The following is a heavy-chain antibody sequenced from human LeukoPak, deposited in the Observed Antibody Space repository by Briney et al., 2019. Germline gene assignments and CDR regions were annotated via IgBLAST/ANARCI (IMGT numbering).Heavy chain of an antibody. J-gene: IGHJ5*02. CDR1: GGSFSGYY. CDR3: ARHSRQYYPRGEFDP. V-gene: IGHV4-34*01. Sequence: SETLSLTCAVYGGSFSGYYWSWIRQPPGKGLEWIGEINHSGSTNYNPSLKSRVTISVDTSKNQFSLKLSSVTAADTAVYYCARHSRQYYPRGEFDPWGQGTLVTVSS. D-gene: IGHD3-10*01. CDR2: INHSGST.